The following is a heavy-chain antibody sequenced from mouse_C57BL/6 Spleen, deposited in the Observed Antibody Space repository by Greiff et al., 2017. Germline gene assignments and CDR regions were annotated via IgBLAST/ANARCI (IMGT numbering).Heavy chain of an antibody. V-gene: IGHV1-50*01. Sequence: VQLQQSGAELVKPGASVKLSCKASGYTFTSYWMQWVKQRPGQGLEWIVEIDPSDSYTNYNQKFTGKATLTVDTSPSTAYMQLSSLTSEDSAVYYCGHYDYGSSWYFDGWGTGTTVTVSS. CDR3: GHYDYGSSWYFDG. CDR1: GYTFTSYW. CDR2: IDPSDSYT. D-gene: IGHD1-1*01. J-gene: IGHJ1*03.